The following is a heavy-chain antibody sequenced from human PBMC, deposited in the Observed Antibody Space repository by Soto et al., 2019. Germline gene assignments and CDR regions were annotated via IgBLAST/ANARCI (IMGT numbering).Heavy chain of an antibody. CDR1: GFTFSDYA. J-gene: IGHJ4*02. CDR2: ISSDGSNR. CDR3: EHSAALSHTDDF. V-gene: IGHV3-30-3*01. Sequence: GGSLRLSCAASGFTFSDYALHWVRQAPGKGLEWVTVISSDGSNRYYADSVKGRFTISRDNSKNTLYLQMNSLRVEETAIYISEHSAALSHTDDFWGQGTPVTVSS. D-gene: IGHD2-2*02.